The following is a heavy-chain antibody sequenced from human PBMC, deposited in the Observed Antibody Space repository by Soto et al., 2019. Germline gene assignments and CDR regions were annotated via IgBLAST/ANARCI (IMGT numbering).Heavy chain of an antibody. Sequence: SETLSLTCTVSGGSISSYYWSWIRQPPGKGLEWIGYIYYSGSTNYNPSLKGRVTISVDTSKNQFSLKLSSVTAADTAVYYCARGGEGYYGSGSYYRALYYYYGMDVWGQGTTVTVS. CDR3: ARGGEGYYGSGSYYRALYYYYGMDV. J-gene: IGHJ6*02. CDR1: GGSISSYY. CDR2: IYYSGST. V-gene: IGHV4-59*01. D-gene: IGHD3-10*01.